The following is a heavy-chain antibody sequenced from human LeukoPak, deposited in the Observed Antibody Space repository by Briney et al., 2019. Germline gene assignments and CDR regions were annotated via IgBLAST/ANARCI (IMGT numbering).Heavy chain of an antibody. CDR2: IYYNGDT. D-gene: IGHD3-10*01. CDR3: ARLVSTGSGDRFDY. J-gene: IGHJ4*02. Sequence: SETLSLTCAVSGVSIWSSSCYWGWVRQPPGKGLEWIVGIYYNGDTYYNRSLRSRVTMSVDRSNNHFSLNLTSVTATDTAVYYCARLVSTGSGDRFDYWSQGTLVPVSS. V-gene: IGHV4-39*02. CDR1: GVSIWSSSCY.